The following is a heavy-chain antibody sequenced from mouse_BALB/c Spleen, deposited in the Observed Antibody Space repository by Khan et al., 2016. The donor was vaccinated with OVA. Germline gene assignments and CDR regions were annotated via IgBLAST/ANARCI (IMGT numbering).Heavy chain of an antibody. Sequence: EVELVESGGGLVKPGGSLKLSCEASGFTFSDYYMYWVRQTPEKRLEWVATISDVGTYIYYLDNVKGRFTISRDNAKNNPYLQMNSLKSEDTAMYYCIRGYYGDPFAYWGHGTLVTVSA. V-gene: IGHV5-4*02. D-gene: IGHD2-13*01. CDR1: GFTFSDYY. CDR2: ISDVGTYI. J-gene: IGHJ3*01. CDR3: IRGYYGDPFAY.